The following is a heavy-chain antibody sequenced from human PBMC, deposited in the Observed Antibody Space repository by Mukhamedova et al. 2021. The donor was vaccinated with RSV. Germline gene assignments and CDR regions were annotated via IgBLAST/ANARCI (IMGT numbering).Heavy chain of an antibody. CDR2: IYYSGST. Sequence: PPGKGLEWIGYIYYSGSTNYNPSLKSRVTISVDTSKNQFSLQLSSVTAADTAVYYCAREAYYDSSGYTNKVNYYGMDVWGQGTT. CDR3: AREAYYDSSGYTNKVNYYGMDV. J-gene: IGHJ6*02. D-gene: IGHD3-22*01. V-gene: IGHV4-59*01.